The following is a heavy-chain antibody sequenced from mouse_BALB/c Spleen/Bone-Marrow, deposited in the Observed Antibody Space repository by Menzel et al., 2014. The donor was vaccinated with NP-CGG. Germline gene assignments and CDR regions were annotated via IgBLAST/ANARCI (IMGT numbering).Heavy chain of an antibody. D-gene: IGHD2-14*01. J-gene: IGHJ1*01. CDR1: GFNIKDTY. CDR2: IGPANGNT. Sequence: EVQLVESGAELVKPGASVKLSCTASGFNIKDTYMHWVKQRPEQGLEWIGRIGPANGNTKYDPKFHGQAAITADTSSNTACLQRSSLTSEDTAVYYCANYRYGWYFDVWGAATTVTVSS. V-gene: IGHV14-3*02. CDR3: ANYRYGWYFDV.